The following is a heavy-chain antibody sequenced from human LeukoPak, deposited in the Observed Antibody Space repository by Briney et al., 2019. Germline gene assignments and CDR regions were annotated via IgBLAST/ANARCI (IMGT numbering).Heavy chain of an antibody. D-gene: IGHD3-10*01. J-gene: IGHJ3*02. CDR3: ARDWVAGVPFDAFDI. Sequence: GGSLRLSCAASGFTFSTYGMHWVRQAPGKGLEWVANIKEDGSEKYYVDSVKGRFTISRGNAKNSLYLHMNSLTAEDTAMYYCARDWVAGVPFDAFDIWGQGTMVSVSS. CDR1: GFTFSTYG. CDR2: IKEDGSEK. V-gene: IGHV3-7*03.